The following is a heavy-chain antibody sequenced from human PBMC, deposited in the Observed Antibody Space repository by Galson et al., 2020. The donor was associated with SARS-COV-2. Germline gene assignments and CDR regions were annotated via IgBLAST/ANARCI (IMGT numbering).Heavy chain of an antibody. Sequence: SETLSLTCTVSGCSLGSYYLSWIRQPPGKGLEWIGYIYYSGSTDYNPSPKSRVTITADTSRNQFFLKVTTVAAADTAVYYCARHLRGHNDDMYGYYGMDGWGEGTTVTVSS. J-gene: IGHJ6*04. CDR3: ARHLRGHNDDMYGYYGMDG. CDR2: IYYSGST. D-gene: IGHD2-2*03. CDR1: GCSLGSYY. V-gene: IGHV4-59*08.